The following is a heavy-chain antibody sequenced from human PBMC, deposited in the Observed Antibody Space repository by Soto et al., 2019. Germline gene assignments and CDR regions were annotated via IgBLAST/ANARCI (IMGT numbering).Heavy chain of an antibody. J-gene: IGHJ4*02. V-gene: IGHV4-30-4*01. CDR3: ARGVGGYGLYYFDY. CDR2: IYYSGST. D-gene: IGHD5-12*01. CDR1: GGSISSGDYY. Sequence: VQLQESSPGLVKPSQTLSLTCTVSGGSISSGDYYWSWIRQPPAKGLEWIGYIYYSGSTDYNPSLKSRVTISVDTSKNQFSLKLSSVTAADTVVYYCARGVGGYGLYYFDYWGQGTLVTVSS.